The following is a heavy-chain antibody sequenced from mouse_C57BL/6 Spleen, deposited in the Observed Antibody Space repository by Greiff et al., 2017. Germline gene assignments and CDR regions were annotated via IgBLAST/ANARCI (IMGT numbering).Heavy chain of an antibody. CDR2: IDPSDSYT. Sequence: VQLVESGAELVMPGASVKLSCKASGYTFTSYWMHWVKQRPGQGLEWIGEIDPSDSYTNYNQKFKGKSTLTVDKSSSTAYMQLSSLTSEDSAVYYCARSRNYYAMDYWGQGTSVTVSS. V-gene: IGHV1-69*01. CDR3: ARSRNYYAMDY. CDR1: GYTFTSYW. J-gene: IGHJ4*01.